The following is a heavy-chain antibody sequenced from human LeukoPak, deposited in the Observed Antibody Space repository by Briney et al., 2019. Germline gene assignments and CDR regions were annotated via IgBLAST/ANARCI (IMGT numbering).Heavy chain of an antibody. Sequence: VPSVKVACKVSAYTLTELSMHWVRQAPGKVLEWMGGFDPEDGETIHTQKFQGRVTMTEDTSTHTAYMELSSLRSEDTGVYYCVTTWPDFWSGYYDYWGQGTLVTVSS. CDR3: VTTWPDFWSGYYDY. CDR1: AYTLTELS. CDR2: FDPEDGET. J-gene: IGHJ4*02. D-gene: IGHD3-3*01. V-gene: IGHV1-24*01.